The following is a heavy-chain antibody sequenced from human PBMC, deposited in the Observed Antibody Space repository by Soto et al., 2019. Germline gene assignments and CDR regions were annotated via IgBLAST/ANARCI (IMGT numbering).Heavy chain of an antibody. CDR1: GGSISSSNW. D-gene: IGHD4-17*01. CDR3: ARIYGDYAGDYYYGMDV. CDR2: IYHSGGT. V-gene: IGHV4-4*02. Sequence: SETLSLTCAVSGGSISSSNWWSWVRQPPGKGLEWIGEIYHSGGTNYNPSLKSRVTISVDKSKNQFSLKLSSVTAADTAVYYCARIYGDYAGDYYYGMDVWGQGTTVTV. J-gene: IGHJ6*02.